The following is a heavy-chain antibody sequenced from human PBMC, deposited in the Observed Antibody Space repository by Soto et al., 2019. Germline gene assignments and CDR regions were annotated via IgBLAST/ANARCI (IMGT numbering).Heavy chain of an antibody. J-gene: IGHJ1*01. V-gene: IGHV3-7*03. CDR1: GFRFSSSW. Sequence: GGSLRLSCAGSGFRFSSSWMSWIRQAPGKGLEWVAHINQGGSQKYYVDSAKGRFTISRDNAKTSLYLQMNKLRAEDTATYYCASWADAADEDSFHHWGQGT. CDR2: INQGGSQK. D-gene: IGHD3-16*01. CDR3: ASWADAADEDSFHH.